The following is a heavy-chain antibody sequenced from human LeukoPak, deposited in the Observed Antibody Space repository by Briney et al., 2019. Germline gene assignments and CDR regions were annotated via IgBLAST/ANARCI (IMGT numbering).Heavy chain of an antibody. CDR1: GFTFSSYW. D-gene: IGHD3-3*01. V-gene: IGHV3-7*01. Sequence: GGSLRLSCAASGFTFSSYWMSWVRQAPGKGLEWVANIKQDGSEKYYVDSVKGRFTISRDNAKNSLYLQMNSLRAEDTAVYYCAREGSANYDFWSGYRYYYYYYMDVWGKGTTVTVSS. CDR2: IKQDGSEK. CDR3: AREGSANYDFWSGYRYYYYYYMDV. J-gene: IGHJ6*03.